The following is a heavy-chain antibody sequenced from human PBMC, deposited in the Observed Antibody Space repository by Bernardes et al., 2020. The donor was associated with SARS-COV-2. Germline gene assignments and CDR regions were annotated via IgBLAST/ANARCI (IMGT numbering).Heavy chain of an antibody. CDR3: AKGQSYGIVVVTAIGWFDP. Sequence: GGSLRLSCAASGFTFSSYAMSWVRQAPGKGLEWVSAISGSGGSTYYADSVKGRFTISRDNSKNTLYLQMNSLRAEDTAVYYCAKGQSYGIVVVTAIGWFDPWGQGTLVTVSS. CDR1: GFTFSSYA. J-gene: IGHJ5*02. D-gene: IGHD2-21*02. V-gene: IGHV3-23*01. CDR2: ISGSGGST.